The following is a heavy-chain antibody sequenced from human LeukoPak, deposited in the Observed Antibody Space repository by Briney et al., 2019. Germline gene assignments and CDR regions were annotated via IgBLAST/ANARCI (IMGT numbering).Heavy chain of an antibody. J-gene: IGHJ4*02. CDR2: ISIRSTNT. V-gene: IGHV3-23*01. CDR3: AREVRPNDY. CDR1: GLTLRSFA. D-gene: IGHD6-25*01. Sequence: PGGSLRLSCAASGLTLRSFAMSWVRQAPGKGLEWVSSISIRSTNTYYADSVKGRFTISRDDSKNTVFLQMNSLRVEDTAVYYCAREVRPNDYWGQGTLVTVSS.